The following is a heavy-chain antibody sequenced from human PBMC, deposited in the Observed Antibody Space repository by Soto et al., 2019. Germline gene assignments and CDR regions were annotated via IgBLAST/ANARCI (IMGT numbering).Heavy chain of an antibody. Sequence: SETLSLTCTVSGDSITSGTNFWSWIRQPPGKGLEWMGFIHHSATTFYNPSLKSRVMISGDTSENQISLKMTSLTAADTAVYYCARARGYCTGPCCTVFYLNCLDFSGQATKLTLFS. CDR2: IHHSATT. J-gene: IGHJ6*02. V-gene: IGHV4-30-4*01. CDR3: ARARGYCTGPCCTVFYLNCLDF. D-gene: IGHD2-8*02. CDR1: GDSITSGTNF.